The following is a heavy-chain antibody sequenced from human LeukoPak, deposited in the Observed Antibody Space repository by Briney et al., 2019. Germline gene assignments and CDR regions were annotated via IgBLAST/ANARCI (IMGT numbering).Heavy chain of an antibody. V-gene: IGHV3-33*01. J-gene: IGHJ3*02. Sequence: GGSLRLSCAASGFTFSNYGMHWVRQAPGKGLEWVAVIWYDGSNKYYADSVKGRFTISRDNSKNTLYLQMNSLRAEDTAVYYCAREMATESDAFDIWGQGTMVTVS. CDR2: IWYDGSNK. CDR1: GFTFSNYG. CDR3: AREMATESDAFDI. D-gene: IGHD5-24*01.